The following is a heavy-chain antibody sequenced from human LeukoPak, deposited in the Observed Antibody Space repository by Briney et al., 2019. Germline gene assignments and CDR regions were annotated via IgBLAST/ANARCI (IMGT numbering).Heavy chain of an antibody. CDR1: GYTLTHYA. Sequence: GASVKVSCKPSGYTLTHYAFSWVRPAPGQGLEWMGWINAYNGNTTDAQKLQGRGTMTTYTSTRTVYMELRSLRSDDTAVYYCARDGGEGFCSGGSCSDYWGQGTLVTVSS. CDR2: INAYNGNT. V-gene: IGHV1-18*01. D-gene: IGHD2-15*01. CDR3: ARDGGEGFCSGGSCSDY. J-gene: IGHJ4*02.